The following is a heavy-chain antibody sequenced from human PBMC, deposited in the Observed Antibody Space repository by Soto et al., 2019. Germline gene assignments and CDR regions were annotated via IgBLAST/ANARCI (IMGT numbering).Heavy chain of an antibody. D-gene: IGHD6-13*01. CDR1: GFTFSSYA. CDR2: ISYDGSNK. J-gene: IGHJ6*02. CDR3: ARGGYSSSWLAYYYYGMDV. V-gene: IGHV3-30-3*01. Sequence: PGGSLRLSCAASGFTFSSYAMHWVRQAPGKGLEWVAVISYDGSNKYYADSVKGRFTISRDNSKNTLYLQMNSLRAEDTAVYYCARGGYSSSWLAYYYYGMDVWGQGTTVTVSS.